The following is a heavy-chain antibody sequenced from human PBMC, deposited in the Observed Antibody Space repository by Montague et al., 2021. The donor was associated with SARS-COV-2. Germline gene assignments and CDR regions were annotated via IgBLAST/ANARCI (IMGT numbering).Heavy chain of an antibody. CDR2: IYYTGST. CDR3: ARGHYYGRKDYYYGVDV. J-gene: IGHJ6*02. D-gene: IGHD3-10*01. V-gene: IGHV4-59*13. CDR1: GGSISSYY. Sequence: SETLFLTCTVSGGSISSYYWTWIRQPPGKGLEWIGYIYYTGSTNYNPFLESRVTISLDTSKNQFSLKLSSVTAADTAVYYCARGHYYGRKDYYYGVDVWGQGTTVTVSS.